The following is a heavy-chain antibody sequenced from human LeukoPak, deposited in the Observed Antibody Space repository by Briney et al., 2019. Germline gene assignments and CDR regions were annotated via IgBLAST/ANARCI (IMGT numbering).Heavy chain of an antibody. CDR2: IYYSGST. D-gene: IGHD2-15*01. CDR1: GGSISSYY. V-gene: IGHV4-59*01. Sequence: SETLSLTCTVSGGSISSYYWSWIRQPPGKGLEWIGYIYYSGSTNYNPSLKSRVTISVDTSKNQFSLKLSSVTAADTAVYYCARSVEGYCSGGSCYSYYYYMDVWGKGTTVTVSS. J-gene: IGHJ6*03. CDR3: ARSVEGYCSGGSCYSYYYYMDV.